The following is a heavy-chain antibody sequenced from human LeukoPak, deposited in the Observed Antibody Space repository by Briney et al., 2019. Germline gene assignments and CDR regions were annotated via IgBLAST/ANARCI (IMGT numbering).Heavy chain of an antibody. J-gene: IGHJ4*02. CDR1: GYTFTGYY. CDR2: INPDSGGT. D-gene: IGHD3-10*01. Sequence: ASVKVSCKASGYTFTGYYMHWVRQAPGQGLEWMGWINPDSGGTIYAQNFQGRVTMTRDTSISTAYMELSSLRSDDTAVYYCARDLGDTYGSVGDVDYWGQGTLVTVSS. V-gene: IGHV1-2*02. CDR3: ARDLGDTYGSVGDVDY.